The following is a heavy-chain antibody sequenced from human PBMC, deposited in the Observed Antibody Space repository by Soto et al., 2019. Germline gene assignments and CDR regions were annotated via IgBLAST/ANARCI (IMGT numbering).Heavy chain of an antibody. V-gene: IGHV4-34*01. Sequence: SETLSLTCAVYGGSFSGYYWNWIRQPPGKGLEWIGEINHSGSTNYNPSLKSRVTISVDTSKNQFSLKLSSVTAADTAVYYCARGYNWKGYYYYGMDGWGQGTTVT. CDR3: ARGYNWKGYYYYGMDG. D-gene: IGHD1-1*01. J-gene: IGHJ6*02. CDR2: INHSGST. CDR1: GGSFSGYY.